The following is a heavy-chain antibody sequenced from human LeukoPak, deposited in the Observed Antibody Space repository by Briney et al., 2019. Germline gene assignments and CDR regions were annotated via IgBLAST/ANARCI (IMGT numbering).Heavy chain of an antibody. CDR3: ARGGFSSSWGHAFDI. Sequence: ASVKVSCKPSGFTFTDYFMHWLRQAPGQGLEWMGWINPNSGGTKYAQKFQGRVTMTRDTSISTAYMELNRLRSDDTAVYYCARGGFSSSWGHAFDIWGQGTMVTVSS. J-gene: IGHJ3*02. V-gene: IGHV1-2*02. CDR1: GFTFTDYF. CDR2: INPNSGGT. D-gene: IGHD6-13*01.